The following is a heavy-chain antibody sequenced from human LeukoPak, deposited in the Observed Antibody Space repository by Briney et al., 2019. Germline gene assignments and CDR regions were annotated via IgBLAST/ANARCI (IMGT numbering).Heavy chain of an antibody. J-gene: IGHJ4*02. Sequence: GGSLRLSCAASGFTFSDYYMSWIRQAPGKGLEWVSYISSSSSYTNYADSVKGRFTISRDNAKNSLYLQMNSLRAEDTAVYYCARGGGSSGSVLKYYFDYWGQGTLVTVSS. CDR3: ARGGGSSGSVLKYYFDY. D-gene: IGHD6-19*01. V-gene: IGHV3-11*06. CDR1: GFTFSDYY. CDR2: ISSSSSYT.